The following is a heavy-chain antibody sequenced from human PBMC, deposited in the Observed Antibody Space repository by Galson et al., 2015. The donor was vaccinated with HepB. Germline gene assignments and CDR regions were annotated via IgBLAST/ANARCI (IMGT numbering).Heavy chain of an antibody. J-gene: IGHJ4*02. V-gene: IGHV3-30*18. CDR3: AKDASGFFDS. CDR1: GITFKSFA. D-gene: IGHD3-10*01. Sequence: SLRLSCAASGITFKSFAMYWVRQAPGTGLEWVALISFDGSKQYYADSVKGRFTISRDNSKNTLFLQMNSLGAEDTAVYYCAKDASGFFDSWGQGTQVIVSS. CDR2: ISFDGSKQ.